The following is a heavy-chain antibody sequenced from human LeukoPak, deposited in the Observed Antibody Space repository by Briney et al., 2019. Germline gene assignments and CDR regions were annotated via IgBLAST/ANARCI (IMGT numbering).Heavy chain of an antibody. D-gene: IGHD6-13*01. CDR2: ISSSGSTI. CDR3: AREVMAAAGTPHYYYYMDV. V-gene: IGHV3-48*03. Sequence: GGSLRLSCAASGFTFSSYEMNWVRQAPGKGLEWVSYISSSGSTIYYADSVKGRFTISRDNAKNSLYLQMNSLRAEDTAVYYCAREVMAAAGTPHYYYYMDVWGKGTTVTISS. CDR1: GFTFSSYE. J-gene: IGHJ6*03.